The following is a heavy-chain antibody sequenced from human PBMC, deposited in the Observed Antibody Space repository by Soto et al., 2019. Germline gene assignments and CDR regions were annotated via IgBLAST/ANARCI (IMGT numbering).Heavy chain of an antibody. V-gene: IGHV3-30*18. CDR2: TSYDGNNE. CDR1: GFTFSNYA. Sequence: GGSLRLSCAASGFTFSNYATHWVRQAPGKGLEWVALTSYDGNNEYYTDSVKGRFTISRDNSKNTLFLQMNSPRPEDTAVYYCAKDKGVFNWATSYFDYWGQGALVTVSS. CDR3: AKDKGVFNWATSYFDY. D-gene: IGHD1-1*01. J-gene: IGHJ4*02.